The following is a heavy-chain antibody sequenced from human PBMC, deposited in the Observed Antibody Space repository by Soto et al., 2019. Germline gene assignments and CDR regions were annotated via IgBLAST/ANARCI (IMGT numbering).Heavy chain of an antibody. CDR1: GDCISSSNC. D-gene: IGHD6-13*01. J-gene: IGHJ6*02. V-gene: IGHV4-4*02. CDR3: ARYSAPGLYYYFGMDV. Sequence: SETLSLTCAVSGDCISSSNCWTWVRQPPRQGLEWIGDISHTGITSYNPSLKSRVTILVDKSKNQFSLELTSVTAAETAVYYCARYSAPGLYYYFGMDVWGQGTTVTVSS. CDR2: ISHTGIT.